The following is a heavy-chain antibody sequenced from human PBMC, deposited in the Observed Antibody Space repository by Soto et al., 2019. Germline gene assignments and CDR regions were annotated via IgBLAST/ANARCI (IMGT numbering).Heavy chain of an antibody. D-gene: IGHD5-18*01. Sequence: GGSLRLSCAASGFTFISYGMHWVRQAPGKGLEWVAVISYDGSNKYYADSVKGRFTISRDNSKNTLYLQMNSLRAEDTAVYYCAKDLFSPGSDSYGSYYYYGMDVWGQGTTVTVSS. CDR3: AKDLFSPGSDSYGSYYYYGMDV. J-gene: IGHJ6*02. CDR2: ISYDGSNK. V-gene: IGHV3-30*18. CDR1: GFTFISYG.